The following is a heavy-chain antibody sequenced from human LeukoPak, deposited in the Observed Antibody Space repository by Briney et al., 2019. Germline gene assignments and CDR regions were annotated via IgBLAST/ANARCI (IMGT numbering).Heavy chain of an antibody. CDR3: ARGSGLIGHRFGN. CDR1: GFTFSSYW. V-gene: IGHV3-74*01. D-gene: IGHD3-16*01. J-gene: IGHJ4*02. Sequence: GGSLRLSCAASGFTFSSYWMHWVRQVPGKGLVWVSRINSDGSSTTYADSVKGRFTISRDNAKNTLYLQMNSLRAEDTAVYYCARGSGLIGHRFGNWGQGTLVTVSS. CDR2: INSDGSST.